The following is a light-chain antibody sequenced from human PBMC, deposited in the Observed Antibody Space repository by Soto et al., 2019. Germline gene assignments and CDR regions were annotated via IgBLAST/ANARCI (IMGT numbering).Light chain of an antibody. CDR1: ETISSNF. CDR2: GTS. V-gene: IGKV3-20*01. CDR3: QQYNNWPHT. J-gene: IGKJ2*01. Sequence: EVVLTQSPGTLSLSPGESATLSCRASETISSNFLAWYQQKPGQAPRLLIFGTSTRATGIPDKFIGSGSGTDFTLTIRRLEPEDFAVYYCQQYNNWPHTFGQGTKLEIK.